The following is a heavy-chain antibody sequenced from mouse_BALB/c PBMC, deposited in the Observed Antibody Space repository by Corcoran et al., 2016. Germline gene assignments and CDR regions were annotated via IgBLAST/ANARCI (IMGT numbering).Heavy chain of an antibody. Sequence: QIQLVQSGPELKKPGETVKISCKASGYTFTNYGMNWVKQAPGRGLKWLGWINTYTGEPTYADDFKGRFAFSLATSASTAYLQINNLKNEDMATYFCAREPDAMDYWGQGTSVTVSS. CDR3: AREPDAMDY. V-gene: IGHV9-1*02. CDR1: GYTFTNYG. J-gene: IGHJ4*01. CDR2: INTYTGEP.